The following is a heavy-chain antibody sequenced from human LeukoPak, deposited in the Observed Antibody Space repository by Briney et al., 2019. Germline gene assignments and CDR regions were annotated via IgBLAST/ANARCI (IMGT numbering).Heavy chain of an antibody. Sequence: GRSLRLSCAASGFTFDDYAMHWVRQAPGKGLEWVSGISWNSGSIGYADSVKGRFTISRDNAKNSLYLQMNSLRAEDTALYYCAKDVYGSGSSNFDYWGQGTLATVSS. V-gene: IGHV3-9*01. J-gene: IGHJ4*02. CDR3: AKDVYGSGSSNFDY. CDR2: ISWNSGSI. D-gene: IGHD3-10*01. CDR1: GFTFDDYA.